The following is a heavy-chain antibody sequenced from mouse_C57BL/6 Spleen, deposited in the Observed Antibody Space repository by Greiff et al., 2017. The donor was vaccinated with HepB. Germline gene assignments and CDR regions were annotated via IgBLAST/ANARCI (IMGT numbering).Heavy chain of an antibody. J-gene: IGHJ2*01. D-gene: IGHD2-14*01. CDR1: GFTFNTYA. Sequence: EVQLVESGGGLVQPKGSLKLSCAASGFTFNTYAMHWVRQAPGKGVEWVARIRSKSSNYATYYADSVKDRFTISRDDSQSMLYLQMDNLKTEDTAMYDCVRGWEYDREYYFDYWGQGTTLTVSS. V-gene: IGHV10-3*01. CDR2: IRSKSSNYAT. CDR3: VRGWEYDREYYFDY.